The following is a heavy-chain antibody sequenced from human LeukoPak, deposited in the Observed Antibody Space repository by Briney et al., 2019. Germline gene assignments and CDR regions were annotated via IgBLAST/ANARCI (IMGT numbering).Heavy chain of an antibody. CDR2: INHSGST. V-gene: IGHV4-34*01. J-gene: IGHJ4*02. D-gene: IGHD3-10*01. CDR1: GGSFSGYY. Sequence: SETLSLTCAVYGGSFSGYYWSWIRQPPGKGLEWIGEINHSGSTNYNPSLKSRVTISVDTSKNQFSLKLSSVTAADTAVCYCARPSYYYGSGSYYKGRYYFDYWGQGTLVTVSS. CDR3: ARPSYYYGSGSYYKGRYYFDY.